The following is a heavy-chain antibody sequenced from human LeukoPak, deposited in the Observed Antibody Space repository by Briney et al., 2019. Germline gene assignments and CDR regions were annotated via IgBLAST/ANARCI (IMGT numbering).Heavy chain of an antibody. Sequence: ASVKVSCKASGGTFSSYAISWVRQAPGQGLEWMGGIIPIFGTANYAQKFQGRVTITADESTSTAYMELSSLRSEDTAVYYCARRNSGYGYGFDYWGQGTLVTVSS. CDR2: IIPIFGTA. D-gene: IGHD5-12*01. CDR3: ARRNSGYGYGFDY. J-gene: IGHJ4*02. V-gene: IGHV1-69*13. CDR1: GGTFSSYA.